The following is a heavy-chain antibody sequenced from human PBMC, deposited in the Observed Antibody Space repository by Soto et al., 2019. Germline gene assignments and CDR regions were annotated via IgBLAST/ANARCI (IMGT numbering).Heavy chain of an antibody. CDR1: GFTFSSYG. D-gene: IGHD5-18*01. CDR3: AKQRKYRAYYYPMDV. CDR2: ISGISGRT. J-gene: IGHJ6*02. Sequence: EMQLLESGGGLVQPGGSLRLSCVASGFTFSSYGMSWVRQAPGKGLEWVAGISGISGRTDYADSVKGRFTISRDNSNNIPYLQLNSLRAEDTAIYYCAKQRKYRAYYYPMDVWGQGATVTVSS. V-gene: IGHV3-23*01.